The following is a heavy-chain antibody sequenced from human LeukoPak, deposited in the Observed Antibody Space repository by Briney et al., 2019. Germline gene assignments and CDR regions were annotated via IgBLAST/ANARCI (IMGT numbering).Heavy chain of an antibody. CDR2: IHPSGGST. CDR3: ARGGSLAVAPHLYYFDY. D-gene: IGHD6-19*01. J-gene: IGHJ4*02. CDR1: GYTFIAYY. V-gene: IGHV1-46*01. Sequence: GSVKVSCKASGYTFIAYYIHWVRQAPGQGLEWMGIIHPSGGSTTYAQNFQGRVTMTRDTSTSAVYMELSSLGSEDTAVYYCARGGSLAVAPHLYYFDYWGQGTLVTVSS.